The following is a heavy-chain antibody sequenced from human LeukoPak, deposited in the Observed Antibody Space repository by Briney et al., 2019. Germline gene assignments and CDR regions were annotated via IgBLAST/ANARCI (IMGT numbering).Heavy chain of an antibody. V-gene: IGHV3-21*01. CDR3: ARAEAAGTGDY. CDR1: GFTFSSYS. Sequence: GGSLRLSCAASGFTFSSYSMNWVRQAPGKGLEWVSSISSSSSYMYYADSVKGRFTISRDNAKNSLYLQMNSLRAEDTAVYYCARAEAAGTGDYWGQGTLVTLSS. J-gene: IGHJ4*02. CDR2: ISSSSSYM. D-gene: IGHD6-13*01.